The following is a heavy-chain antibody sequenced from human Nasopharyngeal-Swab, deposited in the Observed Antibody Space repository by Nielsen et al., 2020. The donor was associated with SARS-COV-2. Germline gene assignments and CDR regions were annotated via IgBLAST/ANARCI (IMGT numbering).Heavy chain of an antibody. V-gene: IGHV3-7*03. CDR3: TRGHYDDY. J-gene: IGHJ3*01. CDR2: IKQDGSEK. D-gene: IGHD4-17*01. Sequence: GESLKISCAASGFTFSSYWMSWVRQAPVKRLEWVANIKQDGSEKYDVDSVKGRFTITSDNAKRSVYLQMNCLRVEDTAMYYCTRGHYDDYGGQGTMVTVSS. CDR1: GFTFSSYW.